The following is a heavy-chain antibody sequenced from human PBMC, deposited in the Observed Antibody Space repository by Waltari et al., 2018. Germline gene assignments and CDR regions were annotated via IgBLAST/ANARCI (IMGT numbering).Heavy chain of an antibody. J-gene: IGHJ5*02. CDR2: INHSGST. CDR1: GWSFSCYY. D-gene: IGHD2-2*02. Sequence: QVQLQQWGAGLLKPSETLSLTCAVYGWSFSCYYWHLLHHPPGKGLEWIGEINHSGSTNYNPSLKSRVTISVDTSKNQFSLKLSSVTAADTAVYYCASRIVVVPAAITSDNWFDPWGQGTLVTVSS. CDR3: ASRIVVVPAAITSDNWFDP. V-gene: IGHV4-34*01.